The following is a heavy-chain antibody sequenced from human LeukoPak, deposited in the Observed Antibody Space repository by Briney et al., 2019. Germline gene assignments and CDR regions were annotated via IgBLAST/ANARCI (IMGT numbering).Heavy chain of an antibody. V-gene: IGHV3-74*01. CDR1: GFTFSSYW. J-gene: IGHJ3*02. D-gene: IGHD5-12*01. Sequence: PGGSLRLSCAASGFTFSSYWMHWVRQAPGKGLVWVSRINSDGSSTNYADSVKGRFTISRDNAKNTLYLQMNSLRAEDTAVYYCARDQYSGYGRAFDIWGQGTMVTVSS. CDR2: INSDGSST. CDR3: ARDQYSGYGRAFDI.